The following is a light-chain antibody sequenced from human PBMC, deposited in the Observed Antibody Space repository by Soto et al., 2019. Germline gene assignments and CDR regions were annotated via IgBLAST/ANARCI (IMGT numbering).Light chain of an antibody. CDR2: DVS. CDR1: SSDVGRYNY. J-gene: IGLJ1*01. Sequence: QSALTQPRSVSGSPGQSVTISCTGTSSDVGRYNYVSWYQQHPGKAPKLMIYDVSKRPSGVPDRFSGSKSGNTASLTISGLQAEDEADYYCCSYAGSYPYVFGTGTKVTVL. CDR3: CSYAGSYPYV. V-gene: IGLV2-11*01.